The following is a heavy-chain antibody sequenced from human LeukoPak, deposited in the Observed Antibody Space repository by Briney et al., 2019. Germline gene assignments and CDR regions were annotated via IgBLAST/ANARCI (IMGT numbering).Heavy chain of an antibody. CDR3: ARGRDFWSGYFSWFDP. J-gene: IGHJ5*02. CDR1: GGSISGYY. Sequence: SETLSLTCTVSGGSISGYYWSWIRQPPGKGLEWIGYIYYSGSTNYNPSLKSRVTISVDTSKNQFSLKLSSVTAADTAAYYCARGRDFWSGYFSWFDPWGQGTLVTVSS. D-gene: IGHD3-3*01. CDR2: IYYSGST. V-gene: IGHV4-59*01.